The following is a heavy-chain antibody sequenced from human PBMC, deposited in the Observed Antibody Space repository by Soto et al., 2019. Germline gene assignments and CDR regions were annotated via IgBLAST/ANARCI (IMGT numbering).Heavy chain of an antibody. V-gene: IGHV1-69*02. J-gene: IGHJ4*02. D-gene: IGHD3-10*01. Sequence: QVQLVQSGAEVKKPGSSVKVSCKASGDTFSFYTINWVRQAPGLGLEWLGRINPILSMSNYAQYFQGRVTITADKCTSTAYMELTSLRSEDTAMYYWATNYGSGYRAFDFWGQGALVTVSS. CDR1: GDTFSFYT. CDR3: ATNYGSGYRAFDF. CDR2: INPILSMS.